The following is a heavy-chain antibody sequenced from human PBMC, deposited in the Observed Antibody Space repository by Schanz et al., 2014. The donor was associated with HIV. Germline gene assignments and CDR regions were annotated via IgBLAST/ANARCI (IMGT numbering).Heavy chain of an antibody. D-gene: IGHD3-10*01. J-gene: IGHJ3*02. V-gene: IGHV3-9*01. CDR1: GFRFDDCA. CDR3: TRSFNRGSRAFDAFDI. Sequence: EVQLLESGGGVVQPGRSLRLSCEASGFRFDDCAMHWVRQVPEKGLEWVSGISWSGKNRGYADSVRGRFTISRDNAKNSLYLQMSSLRVEDTAVYYCTRSFNRGSRAFDAFDIWGQGTMVTVSS. CDR2: ISWSGKNR.